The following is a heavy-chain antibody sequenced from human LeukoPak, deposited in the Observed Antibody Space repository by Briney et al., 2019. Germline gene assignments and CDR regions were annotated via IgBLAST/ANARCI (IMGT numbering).Heavy chain of an antibody. D-gene: IGHD6-19*01. CDR1: GFAFSSYA. V-gene: IGHV3-23*01. CDR2: ISGSGGST. J-gene: IGHJ4*02. Sequence: QAGGSLRLSCAASGFAFSSYAMSWVRQAQGKGLEWVSDISGSGGSTHYADSVKGRFTISRDNSKNTLSLQMNSLRAEDTAVYYCAKESDISGWYGVDYWGQGTLVTVSS. CDR3: AKESDISGWYGVDY.